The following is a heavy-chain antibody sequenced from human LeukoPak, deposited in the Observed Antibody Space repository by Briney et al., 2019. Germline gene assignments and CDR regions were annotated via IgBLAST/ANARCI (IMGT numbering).Heavy chain of an antibody. CDR1: GFTFSSYG. CDR2: ISYDGSNK. CDR3: AKDGNWARFED. D-gene: IGHD7-27*01. J-gene: IGHJ4*02. Sequence: GGSLRLSCAASGFTFSSYGMHWVRQAPGKGLEWAAVISYDGSNKYYADSVKGRFTISRDNSKNMVWLQINSPTAEDTATYYCAKDGNWARFEDWGQGTLVTVSS. V-gene: IGHV3-30*18.